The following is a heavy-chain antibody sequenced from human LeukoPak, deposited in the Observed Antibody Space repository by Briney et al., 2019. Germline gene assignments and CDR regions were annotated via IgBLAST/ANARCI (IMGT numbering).Heavy chain of an antibody. Sequence: SQTLSLTCTVSGGSISSGDYYWSRIRQPPGKGLEWIGYIYYSGSTYYNPSLKSRVTISVDTSKNQFSLKLSSVTAADTAVYYCARVPAALNWFDPWGQGTLVTVSS. CDR3: ARVPAALNWFDP. J-gene: IGHJ5*02. CDR1: GGSISSGDYY. D-gene: IGHD2-2*01. CDR2: IYYSGST. V-gene: IGHV4-30-4*08.